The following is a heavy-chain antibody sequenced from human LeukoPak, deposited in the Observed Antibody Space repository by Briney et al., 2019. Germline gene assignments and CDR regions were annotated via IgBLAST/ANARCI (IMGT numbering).Heavy chain of an antibody. CDR1: GYNFNTYW. V-gene: IGHV5-51*01. Sequence: GESLKISCKGSGYNFNTYWVAWVRQLPGKGLEWMGIIRPMNSDMRCSPSFQGQVTISADRSINTAYLQWSSLTASDTAMYYCARHIYDSTGYYFDSWGQGTLVTVSS. CDR3: ARHIYDSTGYYFDS. J-gene: IGHJ4*02. D-gene: IGHD3-22*01. CDR2: IRPMNSDM.